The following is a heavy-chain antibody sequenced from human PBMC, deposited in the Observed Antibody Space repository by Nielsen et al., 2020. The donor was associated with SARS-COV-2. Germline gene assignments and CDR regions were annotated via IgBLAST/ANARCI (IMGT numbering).Heavy chain of an antibody. Sequence: WIRQPPGKGLEWVSYISSSSSYIYYADSVKGRFTISRDNAKNSLYLQMNSLRAEDTAVYYCARDNPFTVWFGELTGRNAMDVWGQGTTVTVSS. V-gene: IGHV3-21*05. CDR3: ARDNPFTVWFGELTGRNAMDV. CDR2: ISSSSSYI. D-gene: IGHD3-10*01. J-gene: IGHJ6*02.